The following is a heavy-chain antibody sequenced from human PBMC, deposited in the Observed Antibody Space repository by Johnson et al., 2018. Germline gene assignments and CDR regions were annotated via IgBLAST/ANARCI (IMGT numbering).Heavy chain of an antibody. J-gene: IGHJ6*03. CDR1: GFTFSSYS. Sequence: VQLVQSGGGLVQPGGSXRLSCAASGFTFSSYSMNWVRQAPGKGLEWVSYISSSSSTIYYADSLKGRFTISRDNAKNSLYLQMTSLRAEDTAVYYCARVGGKQWLTYYYYYYMDVWGKGTTVTVSS. CDR2: ISSSSSTI. V-gene: IGHV3-48*01. CDR3: ARVGGKQWLTYYYYYYMDV. D-gene: IGHD6-19*01.